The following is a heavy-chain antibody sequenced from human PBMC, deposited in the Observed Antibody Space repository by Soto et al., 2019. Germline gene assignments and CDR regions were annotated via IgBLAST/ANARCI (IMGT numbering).Heavy chain of an antibody. Sequence: SETLSLTCAVYGGSFSGYYWSWIRQPPGKGLEWIGEINHSGSTNYNPSLKSRVTISVDTSKNQFSLKLSSVTAADTAVYYCARARWGYGCFDYWGQRTLVIVSS. D-gene: IGHD3-16*01. CDR1: GGSFSGYY. V-gene: IGHV4-34*01. J-gene: IGHJ4*02. CDR2: INHSGST. CDR3: ARARWGYGCFDY.